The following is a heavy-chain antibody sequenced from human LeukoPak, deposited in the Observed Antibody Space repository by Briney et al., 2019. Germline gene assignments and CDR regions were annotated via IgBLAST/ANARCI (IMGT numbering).Heavy chain of an antibody. Sequence: GGSLRLPCAASGFSFSTYAMTWVRQAPGKGLEWVASIDDGGGDTYHSDSVKGRFTISRDNSMNTLYLQMNSLRADDTAVYYCGKPAKYWLVRGNGVDVWGQGTTVTVSS. J-gene: IGHJ6*02. D-gene: IGHD6-19*01. CDR2: IDDGGGDT. CDR3: GKPAKYWLVRGNGVDV. CDR1: GFSFSTYA. V-gene: IGHV3-23*01.